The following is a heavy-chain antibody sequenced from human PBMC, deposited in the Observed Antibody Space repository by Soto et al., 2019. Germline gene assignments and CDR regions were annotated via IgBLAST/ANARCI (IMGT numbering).Heavy chain of an antibody. CDR3: ARAPYRITFGGVIDY. CDR2: IKSDGSST. D-gene: IGHD3-16*01. J-gene: IGHJ4*02. Sequence: EVQLVESGGGLVQPGGSLRLSCAASGFTFSDYWMHWVRQAPGKGLVWVSRIKSDGSSTSYADSVKGRFTISRDNAKNTLYLQMQSLRAEDTAVYYCARAPYRITFGGVIDYWGQGTLVTVSS. CDR1: GFTFSDYW. V-gene: IGHV3-74*01.